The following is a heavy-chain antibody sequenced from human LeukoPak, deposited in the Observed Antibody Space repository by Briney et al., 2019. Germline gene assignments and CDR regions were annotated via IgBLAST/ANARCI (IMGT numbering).Heavy chain of an antibody. V-gene: IGHV4-4*07. D-gene: IGHD3-10*01. CDR1: GGSISSYR. CDR3: SGDKYYGSGNYGKNNGFVP. CDR2: IYTSGST. J-gene: IGHJ5*02. Sequence: PSETLSLTCTVSGGSISSYRRSWIRQPAGKGLEWIGRIYTSGSTNYNPSLKSRVTISLDTSNNHFPLKLSSLPAADTAVYYYSGDKYYGSGNYGKNNGFVPWGQGALVTVSS.